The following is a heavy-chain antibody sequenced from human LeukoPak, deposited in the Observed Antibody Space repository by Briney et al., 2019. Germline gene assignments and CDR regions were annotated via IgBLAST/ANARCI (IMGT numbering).Heavy chain of an antibody. J-gene: IGHJ4*02. CDR3: ARGESHWNDV. D-gene: IGHD1-1*01. Sequence: GASVKVSCKASGYTFTSYGISWVRQAPGQGLEWMGWISAYNGNTNYAQKFQGRVTMTRDTSISTAYMELSRLRSDDTAVYYCARGESHWNDVWGQGTLVTVSS. V-gene: IGHV1-18*01. CDR2: ISAYNGNT. CDR1: GYTFTSYG.